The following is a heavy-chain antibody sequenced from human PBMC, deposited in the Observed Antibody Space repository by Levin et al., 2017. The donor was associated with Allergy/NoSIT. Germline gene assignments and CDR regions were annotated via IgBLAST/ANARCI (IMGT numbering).Heavy chain of an antibody. Sequence: SVKVSCKASGGTFSSYAISWVRQAPGQGLEWMGGIIPIFGTANYAQKFQGRVTITADESTSTAYMELSSLRSEDTAVYYCAKLDCSSTSCSRASYYYYGMDVWGQGTTVTVSS. CDR1: GGTFSSYA. V-gene: IGHV1-69*13. CDR3: AKLDCSSTSCSRASYYYYGMDV. J-gene: IGHJ6*02. CDR2: IIPIFGTA. D-gene: IGHD2-2*01.